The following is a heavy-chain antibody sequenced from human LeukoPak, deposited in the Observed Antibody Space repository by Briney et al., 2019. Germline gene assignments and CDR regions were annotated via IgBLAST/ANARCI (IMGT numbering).Heavy chain of an antibody. Sequence: PGGSLRLSCAASGFTFSSYGMHWVRQAPGKGLEWVAVISYDGSNKYYADSVKGRFTISRDNSKNTLYLQMNSLRSEDTAVYYCARGQLRFLEWLPFDYWGQGTLVTVSS. CDR3: ARGQLRFLEWLPFDY. CDR2: ISYDGSNK. D-gene: IGHD3-3*01. V-gene: IGHV3-30*03. CDR1: GFTFSSYG. J-gene: IGHJ4*02.